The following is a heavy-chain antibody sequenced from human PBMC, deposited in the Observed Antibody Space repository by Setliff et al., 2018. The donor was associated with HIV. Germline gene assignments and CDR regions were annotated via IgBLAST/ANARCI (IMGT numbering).Heavy chain of an antibody. J-gene: IGHJ4*02. CDR3: ARRLVTLSPFHDY. CDR2: IHYSGST. Sequence: PSETLSLTCTVSGGSISSSYWTWTRPPPGKGLEWIGNIHYSGSTNYNPSLKSRVTISVDTSRSQFSLKLSSVTAADTAVYYCARRLVTLSPFHDYWGRGALVTIFS. CDR1: GGSISSSY. D-gene: IGHD3-9*01. V-gene: IGHV4-59*08.